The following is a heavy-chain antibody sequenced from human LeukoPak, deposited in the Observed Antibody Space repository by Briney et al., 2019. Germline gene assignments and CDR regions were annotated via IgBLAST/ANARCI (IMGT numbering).Heavy chain of an antibody. D-gene: IGHD1-26*01. V-gene: IGHV3-23*01. J-gene: IGHJ4*02. Sequence: GGSLRLSCAASGFTFSSYAMSWVRQAPGKGLEWVSAISGSGGSTYYADSVKGRFTISRDNSKNTLYLQMNSLRAEDTAVYYCAKGLLYSGSYYGDNFDFWGQGTLVTVSS. CDR3: AKGLLYSGSYYGDNFDF. CDR1: GFTFSSYA. CDR2: ISGSGGST.